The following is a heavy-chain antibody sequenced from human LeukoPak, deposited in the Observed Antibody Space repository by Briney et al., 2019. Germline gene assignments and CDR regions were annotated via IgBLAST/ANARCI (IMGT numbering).Heavy chain of an antibody. V-gene: IGHV3-48*01. Sequence: GGSLRLSCAASGFTFSSYSMNWVRQAPGKGLEWVSYISSSSSTIYYADSVKGRFTISRDNAKNSLYLQMNSLRAEGTAVYYCARESDILTGCPDYWGQGTLVTVSS. D-gene: IGHD3-9*01. CDR2: ISSSSSTI. CDR3: ARESDILTGCPDY. CDR1: GFTFSSYS. J-gene: IGHJ4*02.